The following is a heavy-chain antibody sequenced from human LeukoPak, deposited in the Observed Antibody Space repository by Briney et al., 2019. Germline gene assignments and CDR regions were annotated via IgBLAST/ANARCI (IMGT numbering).Heavy chain of an antibody. CDR1: GLTVSSNC. J-gene: IGHJ4*02. D-gene: IGHD3-22*01. CDR3: AKDPFNNYDTY. V-gene: IGHV3-53*01. CDR2: IFSST. Sequence: GGSLRLSCAASGLTVSSNCMSWVRQAPGKGLEWVSFIFSSTHYSDSVKGRFTISRDNSKNTLYLQMNSLRAEDTAVYYCAKDPFNNYDTYWGQGTLVTVSS.